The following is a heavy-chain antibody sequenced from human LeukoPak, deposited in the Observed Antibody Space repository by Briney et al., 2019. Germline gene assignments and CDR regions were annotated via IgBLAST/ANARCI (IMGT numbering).Heavy chain of an antibody. D-gene: IGHD3-3*01. V-gene: IGHV3-15*01. CDR3: TTLYDFWSGVDY. CDR2: IKSKTDGGAT. CDR1: GFTFSNAW. Sequence: GSLRPSCAASGFTFSNAWMSWVRQAPGKGLEWVGRIKSKTDGGATDYAAPVKGRFTISRDDSKNTLYLQMNSLKTEDTAVYYCTTLYDFWSGVDYWGQGTLVTVSS. J-gene: IGHJ4*02.